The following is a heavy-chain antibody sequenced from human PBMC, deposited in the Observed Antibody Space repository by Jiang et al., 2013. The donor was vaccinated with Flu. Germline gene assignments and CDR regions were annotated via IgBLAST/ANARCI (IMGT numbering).Heavy chain of an antibody. V-gene: IGHV6-1*01. J-gene: IGHJ4*02. CDR2: TYYRSKWYN. CDR1: GDSVSTNNAS. Sequence: SQTLSLTCAISGDSVSTNNASWNWIRQPPSRGLEWLGRTYYRSKWYNDYTKSVKSRITINPDTSKNRFSLQLNSVTPEDTAVYYCARSFGGYYLSYFDYWGQGTLVTVSS. D-gene: IGHD3-22*01. CDR3: ARSFGGYYLSYFDY.